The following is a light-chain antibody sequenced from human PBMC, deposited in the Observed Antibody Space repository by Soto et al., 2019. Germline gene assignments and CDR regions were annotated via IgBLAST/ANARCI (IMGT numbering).Light chain of an antibody. Sequence: QSVLTQPASVSGSPGQSITISCTGTRSDVGGYNFVSWYQQHPGKAPKLMIYDVNNRPSGVSNRFSGSKSGNTASLTISGLQGEDEADYYCSSHTSTSTLVLFGGGTKLTVL. J-gene: IGLJ2*01. CDR2: DVN. CDR3: SSHTSTSTLVL. CDR1: RSDVGGYNF. V-gene: IGLV2-14*01.